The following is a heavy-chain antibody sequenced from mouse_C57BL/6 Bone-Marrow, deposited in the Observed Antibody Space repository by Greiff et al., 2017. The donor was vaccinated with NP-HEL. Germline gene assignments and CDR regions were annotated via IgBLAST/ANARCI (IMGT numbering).Heavy chain of an antibody. D-gene: IGHD2-2*01. CDR2: IWGVGST. Sequence: QVQLKESGPGLVAPSQSLSITCTVSGFSLTSYGVDWVRQSPGKGLEWLGVIWGVGSTNYNSALKSRLSISKDNSKSQVFLTMTSLQTDDTAMYYGASEGGGYGGLAYWGKGTLVTVSA. CDR1: GFSLTSYG. J-gene: IGHJ3*01. CDR3: ASEGGGYGGLAY. V-gene: IGHV2-6*01.